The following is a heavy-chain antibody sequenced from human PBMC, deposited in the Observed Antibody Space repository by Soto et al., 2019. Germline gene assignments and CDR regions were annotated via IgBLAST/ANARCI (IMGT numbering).Heavy chain of an antibody. Sequence: GGSLRLSCAASGFIFINYAMSWVRQAPGKGLEWVSSITSSGSGTNYADSVKGRFTISRDNSMSTLFLQMRSLRAEDTAIYYCVKSPASIKTFDYWGQGTLVTVSS. CDR1: GFIFINYA. D-gene: IGHD2-2*01. J-gene: IGHJ4*02. CDR3: VKSPASIKTFDY. CDR2: ITSSGSGT. V-gene: IGHV3-23*01.